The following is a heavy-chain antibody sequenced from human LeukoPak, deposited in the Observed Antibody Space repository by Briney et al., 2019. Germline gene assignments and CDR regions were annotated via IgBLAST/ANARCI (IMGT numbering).Heavy chain of an antibody. D-gene: IGHD3-16*01. CDR1: GFTFSSYA. CDR3: AKRGFGFYYGMDV. Sequence: GGSLRLSCAASGFTFSSYAMSWVRQAPGKGLEWVSAISGSGGSTYYADSVKGRFTISRDNSKNTLYLQMNSLRAEDTAVYYRAKRGFGFYYGMDVWGQGTTVTVSS. CDR2: ISGSGGST. J-gene: IGHJ6*02. V-gene: IGHV3-23*01.